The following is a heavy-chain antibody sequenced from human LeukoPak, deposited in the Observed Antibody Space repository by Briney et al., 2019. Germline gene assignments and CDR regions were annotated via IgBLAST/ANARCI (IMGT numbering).Heavy chain of an antibody. V-gene: IGHV4-39*07. CDR3: ARRKVWGDSGYDYACDI. D-gene: IGHD5-12*01. CDR2: IYYSGST. Sequence: SETLSLTCTVSGGPISSSSYYWAWIRQPPGKGLERIGRIYYSGSTYHNPSLKSRVTISVDTSKNQFSLKLSSVTATDTAVYYCARRKVWGDSGYDYACDIGGQRTRVTVSS. CDR1: GGPISSSSYY. J-gene: IGHJ3*02.